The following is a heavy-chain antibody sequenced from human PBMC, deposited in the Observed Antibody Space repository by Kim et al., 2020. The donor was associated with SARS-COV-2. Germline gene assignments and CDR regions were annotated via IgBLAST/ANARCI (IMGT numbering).Heavy chain of an antibody. V-gene: IGHV3-23*01. CDR2: ISGSGGST. J-gene: IGHJ4*02. D-gene: IGHD1-26*01. CDR3: ARDSRRELHFFDY. Sequence: GGSLRLSCAASGFTFSSYAMSWVRQAPGKGLEWVSAISGSGGSTYYADSVKGRFTISRDNSKNTLYLQMNSLRAEDTAVYYCARDSRRELHFFDYWGQGTLVTVSS. CDR1: GFTFSSYA.